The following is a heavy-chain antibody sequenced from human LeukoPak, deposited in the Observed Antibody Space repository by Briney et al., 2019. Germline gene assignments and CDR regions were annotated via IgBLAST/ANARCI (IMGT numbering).Heavy chain of an antibody. J-gene: IGHJ4*02. D-gene: IGHD6-13*01. CDR1: GFTFSSYS. CDR3: ARARSSGYSSWYWWTY. V-gene: IGHV3-21*01. Sequence: GGSLRLSCAASGFTFSSYSMNWVRQAPGKGLEWVSSISSSSSYIYYADSVKGRFTISRDNAKNSLCLQMNSLRAEDTAVYYCARARSSGYSSWYWWTYWGQGTLVTVSS. CDR2: ISSSSSYI.